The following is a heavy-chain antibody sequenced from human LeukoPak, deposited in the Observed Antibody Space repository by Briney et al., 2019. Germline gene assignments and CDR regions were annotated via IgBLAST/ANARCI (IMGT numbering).Heavy chain of an antibody. CDR3: ARGSRSSSWYGGVDY. V-gene: IGHV3-53*01. CDR2: IYSGGST. D-gene: IGHD6-13*01. Sequence: PGGSLRLSCAASGFTFSSYAMSWVRQAPGKGLEWVSVIYSGGSTYYADSVKGRFTISRDNSKNTLYLQMNSLRAEDTAVYYCARGSRSSSWYGGVDYWGQGTLVTVSS. J-gene: IGHJ4*02. CDR1: GFTFSSYA.